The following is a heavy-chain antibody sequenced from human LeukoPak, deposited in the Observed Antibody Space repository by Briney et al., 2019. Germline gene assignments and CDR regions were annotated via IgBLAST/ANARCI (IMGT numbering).Heavy chain of an antibody. Sequence: GGSLRLSCAASGFTFTNNFMSWVRQVPGKGLEWVANIKQDGSEKYYVDSVKGRFTISRDNAKNSLYLQMNSLRAEDTAVYYCARDGHVLLWFGEPNRLYYFDYWGQGTLVTVSS. CDR2: IKQDGSEK. J-gene: IGHJ4*02. D-gene: IGHD3-10*01. V-gene: IGHV3-7*01. CDR3: ARDGHVLLWFGEPNRLYYFDY. CDR1: GFTFTNNF.